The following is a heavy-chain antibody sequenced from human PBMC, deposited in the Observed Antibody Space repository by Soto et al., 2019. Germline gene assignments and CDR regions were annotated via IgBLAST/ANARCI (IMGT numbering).Heavy chain of an antibody. CDR2: ISNSGSTI. V-gene: IGHV3-11*01. Sequence: GGSLRLSCAASGFSFXDXXMTWIRQAPGKGLEWISYISNSGSTIYYADSVKGRFTVSRDNAKKSLYLQMNSLRAEDTAVYYCARCSNSGYDPDIWGQGTMVTVSS. CDR3: ARCSNSGYDPDI. J-gene: IGHJ3*02. D-gene: IGHD5-12*01. CDR1: GFSFXDXX.